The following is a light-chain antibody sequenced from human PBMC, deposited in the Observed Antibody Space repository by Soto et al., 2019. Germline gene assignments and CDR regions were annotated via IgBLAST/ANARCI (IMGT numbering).Light chain of an antibody. CDR2: GNI. CDR3: QSYDSTLSARYV. Sequence: QSALTQPPSVSGAPGQRVTISCTGSSSNIGAGHDVHWYQQRPGTAPKLLIFGNINRPSGVPDRFSGSKSGTSASLAITGLQAEDEGDYYCQSYDSTLSARYVFGTGTKVTVL. V-gene: IGLV1-40*01. J-gene: IGLJ1*01. CDR1: SSNIGAGHD.